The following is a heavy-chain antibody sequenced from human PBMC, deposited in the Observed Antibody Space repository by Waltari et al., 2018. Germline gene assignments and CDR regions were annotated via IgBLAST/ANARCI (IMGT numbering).Heavy chain of an antibody. CDR3: AGSWAYSYGCFDY. D-gene: IGHD5-18*01. CDR2: IYSGGST. Sequence: EVQLVESGGGLIQPGGSLRLSCAASGFTVSSNYMSWVRQAPGKGLGWVSVIYSGGSTDYADSVKGRFTISRDNSKNTRYLQMNSLRAEDTAVYYCAGSWAYSYGCFDYWGQGTLVTVSS. V-gene: IGHV3-53*01. J-gene: IGHJ4*02. CDR1: GFTVSSNY.